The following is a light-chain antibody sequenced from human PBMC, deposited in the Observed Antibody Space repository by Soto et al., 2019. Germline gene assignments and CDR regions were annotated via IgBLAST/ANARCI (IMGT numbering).Light chain of an antibody. CDR3: QQRSNWSPWT. J-gene: IGKJ1*01. CDR1: QTVIND. V-gene: IGKV3-11*01. CDR2: DAS. Sequence: FTRSAEPRAVTPGVTPWSPCNANQTVINDILAWYPQKPGQAPWLLIYDASNRATGVPARLSGSGSGKELTPTIRSLEPGDFAVTYFQQRSNWSPWTFGQGTKVDIK.